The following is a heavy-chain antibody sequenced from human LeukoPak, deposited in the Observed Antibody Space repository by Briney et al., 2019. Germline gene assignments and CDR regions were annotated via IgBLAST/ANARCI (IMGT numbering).Heavy chain of an antibody. CDR1: GGSISSSNW. V-gene: IGHV4-4*02. J-gene: IGHJ3*02. Sequence: PSETLSLTCAVSGGSISSSNWWSWVRQPPGKGLEWIGEIYHSGSTNYNPSLKSRVTISVDKSKNQFSLKLSSVTAADTAVYYCARGCSSTSCYDAFDIWGQGTMVTVSS. D-gene: IGHD2-2*01. CDR3: ARGCSSTSCYDAFDI. CDR2: IYHSGST.